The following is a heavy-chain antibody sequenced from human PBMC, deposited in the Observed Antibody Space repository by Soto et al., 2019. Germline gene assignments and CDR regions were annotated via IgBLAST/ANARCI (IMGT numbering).Heavy chain of an antibody. Sequence: KVSCKASGYTFTSYAMHWVRQAPGQRLEWMGWINAGNGNTKYSQKFQGRVTITRDTSASTAYMELSSLRSEDTAVYYCARPGDLVPEFDYWGQGTLVTVSS. V-gene: IGHV1-3*01. CDR2: INAGNGNT. CDR1: GYTFTSYA. J-gene: IGHJ4*02. D-gene: IGHD4-17*01. CDR3: ARPGDLVPEFDY.